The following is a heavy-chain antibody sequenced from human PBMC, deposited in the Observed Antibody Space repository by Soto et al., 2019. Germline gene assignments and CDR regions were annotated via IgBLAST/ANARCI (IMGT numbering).Heavy chain of an antibody. V-gene: IGHV2-5*02. D-gene: IGHD1-7*01. CDR1: GFSLITSGVG. CDR2: IYWDDDK. J-gene: IGHJ4*02. CDR3: AHRNYYPSRGVSWDVGFFAS. Sequence: QITLKESGPTLMEPTQTLTLTCTFSGFSLITSGVGVGWIRQPPGKALECLALIYWDDDKRYSPSLKSRLTNTKHTSKNQVVLTMTNTAPVDTATYYCAHRNYYPSRGVSWDVGFFASWGQGTLVTVSS.